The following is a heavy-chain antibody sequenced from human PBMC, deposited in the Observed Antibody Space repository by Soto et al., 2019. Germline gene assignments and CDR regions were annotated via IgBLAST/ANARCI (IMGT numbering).Heavy chain of an antibody. CDR2: IYYSGST. J-gene: IGHJ4*02. CDR3: ARLSPIVVVTYFDY. CDR1: GGSISSSSYY. Sequence: SETLSLTCTVSGGSISSSSYYWGWIRQPPGKGLEWIGSIYYSGSTYYNPSLKSRVTISVDTSKNQFSLKLSSMTAADTAVYYCARLSPIVVVTYFDYWGQGTLVTVSS. D-gene: IGHD2-21*02. V-gene: IGHV4-39*01.